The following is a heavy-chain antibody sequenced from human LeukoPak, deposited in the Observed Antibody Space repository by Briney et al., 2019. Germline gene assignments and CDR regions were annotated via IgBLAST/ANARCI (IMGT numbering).Heavy chain of an antibody. CDR1: GGTFISYA. V-gene: IGHV1-69*05. CDR2: IIPIFGTA. D-gene: IGHD5-24*01. Sequence: SVKVSCKASGGTFISYAISWVRQAPGQGLEWMGGIIPIFGTANYAQKFQGRVTITTDESTSTAYMELSSLRSEDTAVYYCARGRWLQLGDAFDMWGQGTMVTVSS. J-gene: IGHJ3*02. CDR3: ARGRWLQLGDAFDM.